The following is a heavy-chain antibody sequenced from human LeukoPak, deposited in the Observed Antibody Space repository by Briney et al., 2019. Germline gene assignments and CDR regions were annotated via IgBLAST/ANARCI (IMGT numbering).Heavy chain of an antibody. D-gene: IGHD5-12*01. Sequence: ASVKVSCKASGYTLTSYGIDWVRQAPGQGLERMGWSSAYNGNTNYAQKFQGRVTITRNTSISTAYMELSGLRSEDTAVYYCARGRSTGYPYYFEYWGQGTLVTVSS. CDR1: GYTLTSYG. CDR3: ARGRSTGYPYYFEY. CDR2: SSAYNGNT. V-gene: IGHV1-8*03. J-gene: IGHJ4*02.